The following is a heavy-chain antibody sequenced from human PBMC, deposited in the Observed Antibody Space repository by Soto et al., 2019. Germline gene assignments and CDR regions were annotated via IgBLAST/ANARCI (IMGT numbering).Heavy chain of an antibody. CDR1: GYTFTGYY. Sequence: ASVKVSCKASGYTFTGYYMHWVRQAPGQGLEWMGWINPNSGGTNYAQKFQGRVTMTRDTSISTAYMELSRLRSDDTAVYYCARGPPITVHGMDVWGQGTKVTVYS. CDR2: INPNSGGT. CDR3: ARGPPITVHGMDV. J-gene: IGHJ6*02. V-gene: IGHV1-2*02. D-gene: IGHD4-4*01.